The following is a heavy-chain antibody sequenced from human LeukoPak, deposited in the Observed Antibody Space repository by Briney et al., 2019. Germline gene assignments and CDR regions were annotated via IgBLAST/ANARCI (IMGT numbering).Heavy chain of an antibody. V-gene: IGHV1-2*02. Sequence: ASVKLSFKSSGYTFTGYYMHWVRHPPGQGLEWMGWINPNSGGTNYAQKSQGRVTMTRDTSISTAYMELSRLRSDDTAVYYCAREEVAELGFDPWGQGTLVTVSS. CDR3: AREEVAELGFDP. D-gene: IGHD6-19*01. J-gene: IGHJ5*02. CDR2: INPNSGGT. CDR1: GYTFTGYY.